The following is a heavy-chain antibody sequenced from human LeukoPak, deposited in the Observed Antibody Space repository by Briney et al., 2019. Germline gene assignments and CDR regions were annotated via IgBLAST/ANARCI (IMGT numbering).Heavy chain of an antibody. CDR1: GGSFSGYY. Sequence: SETLSLTCAVYGGSFSGYYWSWIRQPPGKGLGWIGEINHSGSTNYNPSLKSRVTISVDTSKNQFSLKLSSVTAADTAVYYCAREVVAATYYGMDVWGQGTTVTVSS. D-gene: IGHD2-15*01. J-gene: IGHJ6*02. CDR2: INHSGST. CDR3: AREVVAATYYGMDV. V-gene: IGHV4-34*01.